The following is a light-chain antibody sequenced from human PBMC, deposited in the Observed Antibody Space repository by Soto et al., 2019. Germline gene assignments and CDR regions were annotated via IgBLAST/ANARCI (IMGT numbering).Light chain of an antibody. Sequence: AIQVTQSPSSLSASVGDIVTITCRATHCYRSDLGWYQQKPGKAPKLLIYAASDLQAEVPSRFSGSGSGTDFTLTISSLQAEDFATYYCLQDHDYQWTFGQGTKVDIK. CDR3: LQDHDYQWT. CDR1: HCYRSD. V-gene: IGKV1-6*01. CDR2: AAS. J-gene: IGKJ2*02.